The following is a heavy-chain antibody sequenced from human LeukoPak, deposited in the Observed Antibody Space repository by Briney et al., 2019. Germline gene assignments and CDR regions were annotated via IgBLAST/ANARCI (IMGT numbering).Heavy chain of an antibody. CDR3: ARASYFYDSNPLKAELSFAFDY. CDR2: IYYSGST. CDR1: GGSISSYY. J-gene: IGHJ4*02. V-gene: IGHV4-59*01. Sequence: PSETLSLTCTVSGGSISSYYWSWIRQPPGKGLEWIGYIYYSGSTNYNPSLKSRVTISVDTSKNQFPLKLSSVTAADTAVYYCARASYFYDSNPLKAELSFAFDYWGQGTLVTVSS. D-gene: IGHD3-22*01.